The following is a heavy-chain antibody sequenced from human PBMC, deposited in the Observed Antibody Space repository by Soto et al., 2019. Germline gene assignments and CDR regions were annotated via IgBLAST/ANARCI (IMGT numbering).Heavy chain of an antibody. V-gene: IGHV4-61*01. CDR3: ARDPPSVHPYETILNYYGMDV. J-gene: IGHJ6*02. CDR1: GGSVSSGSYY. D-gene: IGHD2-21*01. CDR2: VYYSGST. Sequence: SETLSLTCTVSGGSVSSGSYYWSWIRQPPGKGLEWIGYVYYSGSTTYNPSLKSRVTISVDTSKNQFSLRLSSVTAADTAVYYCARDPPSVHPYETILNYYGMDVWGQGTTVTVSS.